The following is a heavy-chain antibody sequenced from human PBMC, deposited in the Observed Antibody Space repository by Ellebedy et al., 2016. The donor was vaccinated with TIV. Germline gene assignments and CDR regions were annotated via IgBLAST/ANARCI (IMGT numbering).Heavy chain of an antibody. J-gene: IGHJ4*02. Sequence: GESLKISCAASGFTFSSYSMNWVRQAPGKGLEWVSSISSRSSYIYYADAVKGRFTISRDNAKNSLYLQMNSLRAEDTAVYYCAREGGSSGYENFDYWGQGTLVTVSS. D-gene: IGHD5-12*01. CDR1: GFTFSSYS. CDR3: AREGGSSGYENFDY. V-gene: IGHV3-21*01. CDR2: ISSRSSYI.